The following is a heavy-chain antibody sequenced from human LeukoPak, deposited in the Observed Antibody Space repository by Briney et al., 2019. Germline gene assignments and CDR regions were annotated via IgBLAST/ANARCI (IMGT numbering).Heavy chain of an antibody. J-gene: IGHJ4*02. V-gene: IGHV5-51*01. CDR1: GFSFTNYW. D-gene: IGHD1-26*01. CDR3: ARRSATASYTYFDY. Sequence: GESLKISCKVSGFSFTNYWIGWVRQMPGKGLEWMGIIYPAGSDARYSPSFQGQVTISADESIYTAYLQWNSLKASDTATYYCARRSATASYTYFDYWGQGTLVTVSS. CDR2: IYPAGSDA.